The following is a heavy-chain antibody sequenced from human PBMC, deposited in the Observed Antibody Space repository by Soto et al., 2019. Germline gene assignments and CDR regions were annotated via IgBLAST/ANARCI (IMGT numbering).Heavy chain of an antibody. CDR3: PRGYHDNDDTNANGFDH. Sequence: GASVKVSCKASGCTFTTFYMHWVRQAPGQGLEWVGVFSPRGASTNFAQKFQGRVTMAWDASTTTVYMELSSLRSQDTAVYYCPRGYHDNDDTNANGFDHWGQGTLVTVSS. D-gene: IGHD1-1*01. V-gene: IGHV1-46*01. CDR1: GCTFTTFY. CDR2: FSPRGAST. J-gene: IGHJ5*02.